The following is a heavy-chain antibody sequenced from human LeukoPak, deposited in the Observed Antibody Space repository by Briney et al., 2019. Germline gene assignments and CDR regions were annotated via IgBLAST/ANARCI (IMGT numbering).Heavy chain of an antibody. CDR2: INHSGST. CDR1: GGSFSGYY. J-gene: IGHJ5*02. Sequence: SETLSLTCAVYGGSFSGYYWSWIRQPPGKGLEWIGEINHSGSTNYNPAHNRLVTISVDTSKNQFSLKLSLVTAAATLVYYSARGHDFWSGYYTWFGPWGEGTLLSVSS. D-gene: IGHD3-3*01. V-gene: IGHV4-34*01. CDR3: ARGHDFWSGYYTWFGP.